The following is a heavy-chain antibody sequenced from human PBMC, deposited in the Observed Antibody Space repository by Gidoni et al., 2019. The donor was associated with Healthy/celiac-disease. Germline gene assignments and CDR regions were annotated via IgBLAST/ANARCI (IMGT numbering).Heavy chain of an antibody. CDR3: AREAHDRCMDV. V-gene: IGHV1-69*01. CDR2: IIPIFGTA. J-gene: IGHJ6*02. D-gene: IGHD3-22*01. CDR1: CGTFSSYA. Sequence: HVRLVQSGAAVSEHASSVKVSCMASCGTFSSYAISWVRQAPGQGLEWMGGIIPIFGTANYAQKFQGRVTITADESTSTAYMELSSLRSEDTAVYYCAREAHDRCMDVWGQGTTVTVSS.